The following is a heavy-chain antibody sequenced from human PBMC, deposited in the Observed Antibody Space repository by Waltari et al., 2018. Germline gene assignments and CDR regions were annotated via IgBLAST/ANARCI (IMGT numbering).Heavy chain of an antibody. CDR1: GGSISSGSYY. V-gene: IGHV4-61*02. CDR2: IYTSWCT. J-gene: IGHJ3*02. D-gene: IGHD3-22*01. CDR3: ARDTYYDSSGYRAFDI. Sequence: QVQLQESGPGLVKPSQTLSLTCTVSGGSISSGSYYWSWIRQPAGKGLEWIWLIYTSWCTNYNPSLKSRVTISVDTSKNQFSLKLSSVTAADTAVYYCARDTYYDSSGYRAFDIWGQGTMVTVSS.